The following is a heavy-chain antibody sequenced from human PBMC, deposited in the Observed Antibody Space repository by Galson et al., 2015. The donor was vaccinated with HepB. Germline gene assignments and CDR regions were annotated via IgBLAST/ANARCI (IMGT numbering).Heavy chain of an antibody. J-gene: IGHJ2*01. CDR2: INPNSGGT. CDR1: GYTFTGYY. V-gene: IGHV1-2*04. Sequence: SVKVSCKASGYTFTGYYMHWVRQAPGQGLEWMGWINPNSGGTYYAQKFRGWVTMTRDTSISTAYMELSRLRSDDTAVYYCARGRGILWWPSGYFDLWGRGTLVTVSS. D-gene: IGHD2-21*01. CDR3: ARGRGILWWPSGYFDL.